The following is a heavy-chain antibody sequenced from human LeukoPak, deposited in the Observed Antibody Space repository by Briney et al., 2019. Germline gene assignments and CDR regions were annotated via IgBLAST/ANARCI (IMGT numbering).Heavy chain of an antibody. J-gene: IGHJ3*02. V-gene: IGHV4-34*01. Sequence: AETLSLTCTVSGGSISIYYWSWVRQPPGKGLEWIGEINHSGSTNYNPSLKSRVTISVDTSKNQFSLKLTSVTAADAAVYFCARAYVVVVAASDAFDIWGQGTMVTVSS. CDR2: INHSGST. CDR3: ARAYVVVVAASDAFDI. CDR1: GGSISIYY. D-gene: IGHD2-15*01.